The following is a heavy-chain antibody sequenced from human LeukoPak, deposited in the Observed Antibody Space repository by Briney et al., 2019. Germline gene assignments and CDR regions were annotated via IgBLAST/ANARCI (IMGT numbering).Heavy chain of an antibody. V-gene: IGHV4-59*08. CDR2: VYYSGTY. CDR3: ARRHYGGNSDWFDP. J-gene: IGHJ5*02. CDR1: GGSITSYY. D-gene: IGHD4-23*01. Sequence: AETLSLTCTVSGGSITSYYWSWIRQPPGKGLEWIGYVYYSGTYNYSPSLKSRVTISVDTSKNQFSLKLSSVTAADTAVYYCARRHYGGNSDWFDPWGQGTLVTVSS.